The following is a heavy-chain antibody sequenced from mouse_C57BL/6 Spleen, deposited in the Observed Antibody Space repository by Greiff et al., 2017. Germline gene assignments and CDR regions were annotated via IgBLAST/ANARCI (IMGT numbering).Heavy chain of an antibody. D-gene: IGHD2-3*01. CDR3: ARLYDGYPCAMDY. Sequence: EVMLVESGGGLVQPGGSLKLSCAASGFTFSDYGMAWVRQAPRKGPEWVAFISNLAYSIYYADTVTGRFTISRENAKNTLYLEMSSLRSENTAMYDCARLYDGYPCAMDYWGQGTSVTVSS. CDR1: GFTFSDYG. J-gene: IGHJ4*01. V-gene: IGHV5-15*04. CDR2: ISNLAYSI.